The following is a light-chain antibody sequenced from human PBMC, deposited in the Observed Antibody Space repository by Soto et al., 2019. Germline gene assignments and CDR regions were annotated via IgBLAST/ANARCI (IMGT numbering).Light chain of an antibody. CDR1: QSVSSSY. CDR2: GAS. CDR3: QQYGSSPLIT. Sequence: EIVLTHSRGTLSLSPTETPTSSCTASQSVSSSYLAWYQQKPRQAPRLLLYGASSRATGIPDTFSGSGSGTDFTLTTSSLEPEDFAVYYCQQYGSSPLITFGLGTRLEIK. J-gene: IGKJ5*01. V-gene: IGKV3-20*01.